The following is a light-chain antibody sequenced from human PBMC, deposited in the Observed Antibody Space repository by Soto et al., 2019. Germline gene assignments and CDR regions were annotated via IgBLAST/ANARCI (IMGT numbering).Light chain of an antibody. V-gene: IGKV3-15*01. CDR1: QSVSSSY. CDR3: QQYNNWPLIT. CDR2: GAS. J-gene: IGKJ5*01. Sequence: ETMMTQSPDTLSVSLGERATLSCMSSQSVSSSYLAWYQQKPGQAPRLLIYGASTRATGVPARFSGGGSGTEFTLTISSLQSEDFGIYYCQQYNNWPLITFGQGTRLEIK.